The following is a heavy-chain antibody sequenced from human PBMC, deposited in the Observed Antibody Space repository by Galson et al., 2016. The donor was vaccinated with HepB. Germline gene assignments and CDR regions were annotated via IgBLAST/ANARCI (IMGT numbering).Heavy chain of an antibody. J-gene: IGHJ4*02. V-gene: IGHV3-15*01. CDR2: IKSYTDGGTT. CDR1: GFTFSRAW. D-gene: IGHD5-18*01. CDR3: TTSSTRGYTYGPSAY. Sequence: SLRLSCAASGFTFSRAWMNWVRQAPGKGLEWVGRIKSYTDGGTTEYAAPMKGRFTFSRDESNNRLYLQMNSLTTEDTAVYYCTTSSTRGYTYGPSAYWGRGTLVAVSS.